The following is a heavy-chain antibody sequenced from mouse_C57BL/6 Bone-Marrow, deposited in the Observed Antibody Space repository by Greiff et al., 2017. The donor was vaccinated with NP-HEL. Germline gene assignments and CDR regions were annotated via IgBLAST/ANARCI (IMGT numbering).Heavy chain of an antibody. D-gene: IGHD2-14*01. J-gene: IGHJ3*01. CDR3: ARVRAY. Sequence: VQLQQSGAELVKPGASVKLSCTASGFNIKDYYMHWVKQRPEQGLEWIGRIDPEDGETKYAPKFQSKATITADTSSNTAYLQLSRLTSEDTAVYYCARVRAYWGQGTLVTVAA. V-gene: IGHV14-2*01. CDR1: GFNIKDYY. CDR2: IDPEDGET.